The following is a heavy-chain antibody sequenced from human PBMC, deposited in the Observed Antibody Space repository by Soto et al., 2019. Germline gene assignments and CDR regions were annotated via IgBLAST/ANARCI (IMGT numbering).Heavy chain of an antibody. V-gene: IGHV2-5*02. Sequence: QITLKESGPTLVRPTQTLTLTCTFSGFSLSTSGVGVGWIRQPPGKALEWLALIYWDDDKRYSPSLKSRPTITTATSKNQVVLKMTIMDPVDTDTYYRAHSRCGGDFLQTYSSHYYYGMDVWGQGNTVNVSS. D-gene: IGHD2-21*02. J-gene: IGHJ6*02. CDR2: IYWDDDK. CDR1: GFSLSTSGVG. CDR3: AHSRCGGDFLQTYSSHYYYGMDV.